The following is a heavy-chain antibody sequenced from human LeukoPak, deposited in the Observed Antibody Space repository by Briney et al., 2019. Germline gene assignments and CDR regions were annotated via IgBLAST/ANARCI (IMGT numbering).Heavy chain of an antibody. J-gene: IGHJ4*02. V-gene: IGHV3-7*01. D-gene: IGHD1-26*01. Sequence: GGSLRLSCAASGLTLSNYCMTWVRQGPGKGLEWVATIKRDGVETYYVDSVRGRFAISRDNAENSVYLRMNNLRDEDTAVYYCTRGGRNTSYYWYYWGQGTLVTVSS. CDR3: TRGGRNTSYYWYY. CDR2: IKRDGVET. CDR1: GLTLSNYC.